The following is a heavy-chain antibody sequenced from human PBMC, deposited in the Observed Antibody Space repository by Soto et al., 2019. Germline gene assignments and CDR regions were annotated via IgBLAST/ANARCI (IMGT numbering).Heavy chain of an antibody. J-gene: IGHJ4*02. CDR3: AHRVLRAVFGLVTTTAIYFDF. D-gene: IGHD3-3*01. CDR1: GFSLTTSGVG. Sequence: QITLNESGPTVVKPTETLTLTCTFSGFSLTTSGVGVGWVRQSPGKAPEWLAFIYWDADKRYSTSLKSRLTIPKDTSKNQVVLTMANVDPADTATYYCAHRVLRAVFGLVTTTAIYFDFWGQGTPVVVSS. V-gene: IGHV2-5*02. CDR2: IYWDADK.